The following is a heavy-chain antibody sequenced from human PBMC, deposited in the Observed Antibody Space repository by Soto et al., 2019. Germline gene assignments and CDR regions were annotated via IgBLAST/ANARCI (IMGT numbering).Heavy chain of an antibody. D-gene: IGHD2-15*01. CDR1: GFTFSGYA. CDR3: AKAPRYCSGGSCYRAGGFDY. Sequence: PGGSLRLSCAASGFTFSGYAMSWVRQAPGKGLEWVSAISGSGGSTYYADSVKGRFTISRDNSKNTLYLQMNSLRAEDTSVYYCAKAPRYCSGGSCYRAGGFDYWGQGT. J-gene: IGHJ4*02. CDR2: ISGSGGST. V-gene: IGHV3-23*01.